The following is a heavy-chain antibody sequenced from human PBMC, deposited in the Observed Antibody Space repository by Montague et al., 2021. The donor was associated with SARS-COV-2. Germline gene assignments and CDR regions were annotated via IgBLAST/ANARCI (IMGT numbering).Heavy chain of an antibody. V-gene: IGHV4-34*01. CDR3: ARGRRILLWFGELLSGGDYYGMDV. J-gene: IGHJ6*02. CDR1: GGSFSGYY. Sequence: SETLSLTCAVYGGSFSGYYWSWIRQPPGKGLEWIGEINHSGSTNYNPSFKSRVTISVDTSKNQFSLKLSSVTAADTAVYYCARGRRILLWFGELLSGGDYYGMDVWGQGTTVTVSS. CDR2: INHSGST. D-gene: IGHD3-10*01.